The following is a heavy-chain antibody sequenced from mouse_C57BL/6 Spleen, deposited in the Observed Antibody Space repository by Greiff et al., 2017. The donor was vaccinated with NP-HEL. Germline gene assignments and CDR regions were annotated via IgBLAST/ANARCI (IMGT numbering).Heavy chain of an antibody. CDR2: IYIGNGYT. V-gene: IGHV1-58*01. CDR3: ARSAYGNYDYFDY. CDR1: GYTFTSYG. J-gene: IGHJ2*01. D-gene: IGHD2-1*01. Sequence: EVKLVESGAELVRPGSSVKMSCKTSGYTFTSYGINWVKQRPGQGLEWIGYIYIGNGYTEYNEKFKGKATLTSDTSSSTAYMQLSSLTSEDSAIYFCARSAYGNYDYFDYWGQGTTLTVSS.